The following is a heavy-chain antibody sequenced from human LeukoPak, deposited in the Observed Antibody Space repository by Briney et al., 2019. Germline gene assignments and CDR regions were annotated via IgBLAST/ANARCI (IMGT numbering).Heavy chain of an antibody. D-gene: IGHD1-26*01. CDR2: ISGYNGKT. CDR3: ARDSGSYFPLEILFDY. V-gene: IGHV1-18*04. CDR1: GYTFTGYG. Sequence: GASVKVSCKASGYTFTGYGISWVRQAPGQGLEWMGWISGYNGKTQYSQNFQDRVTMTTDTSTSTAYMELRSLRSDDTAVYYCARDSGSYFPLEILFDYWGQGTLVTVSS. J-gene: IGHJ4*02.